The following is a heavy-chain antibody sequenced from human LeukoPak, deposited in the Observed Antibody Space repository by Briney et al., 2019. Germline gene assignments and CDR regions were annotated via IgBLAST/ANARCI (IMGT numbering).Heavy chain of an antibody. J-gene: IGHJ6*03. D-gene: IGHD3-9*01. CDR3: ARDILTGYYLYYYYYMDV. CDR2: ISSSSSYI. Sequence: GGSLRLSCAASGFTFSSYSMNWVRQAPGKGLEWVSSISSSSSYIYYADSAKGRFTISRDNAKNSLYLQMNSLRAEDTAVYYCARDILTGYYLYYYYYMDVWGKGTTVTVSS. CDR1: GFTFSSYS. V-gene: IGHV3-21*01.